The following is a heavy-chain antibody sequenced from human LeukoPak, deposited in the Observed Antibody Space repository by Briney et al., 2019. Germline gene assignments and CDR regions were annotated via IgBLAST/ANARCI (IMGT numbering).Heavy chain of an antibody. CDR2: IHYSGST. D-gene: IGHD3-22*01. J-gene: IGHJ5*02. CDR3: ARAATVRSMIVVARRGRWFDP. Sequence: SETLSLTCTVYGGSISSYHWSWIRQPPGKGLEWIGYIHYSGSTHYNPSLKSRVTISVDTSKNQFSLKLISVTAADTAVYYCARAATVRSMIVVARRGRWFDPWGQGTLVTVSS. CDR1: GGSISSYH. V-gene: IGHV4-59*12.